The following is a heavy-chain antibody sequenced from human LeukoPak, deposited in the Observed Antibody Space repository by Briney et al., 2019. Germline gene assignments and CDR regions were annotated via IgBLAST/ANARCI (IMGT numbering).Heavy chain of an antibody. J-gene: IGHJ5*02. Sequence: ASETLSLTCTVSGGFISSGSYYWSWIRQPAGKGLEWIGRIYTSGSTNYNPSLKSRVTISVDTSKNQFSLKLSSVTAADTAVYYCARDLHINWFDPWGQGTLVTVSS. CDR3: ARDLHINWFDP. CDR2: IYTSGST. V-gene: IGHV4-61*02. CDR1: GGFISSGSYY.